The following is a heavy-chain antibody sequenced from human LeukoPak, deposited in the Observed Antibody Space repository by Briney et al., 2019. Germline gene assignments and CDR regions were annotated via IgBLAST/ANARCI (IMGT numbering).Heavy chain of an antibody. CDR3: AKDPHVTYYYDSSGYSFDY. CDR2: IKQDGSEK. Sequence: GGSLRLSCAASGFTFSSYWMSWVRQAPGKGLEWVANIKQDGSEKYYVDSVKGRFTISKDNSKNTLYLQMNSLRAEDTAVYYCAKDPHVTYYYDSSGYSFDYWGQGTLVTVSS. J-gene: IGHJ4*02. CDR1: GFTFSSYW. D-gene: IGHD3-22*01. V-gene: IGHV3-7*01.